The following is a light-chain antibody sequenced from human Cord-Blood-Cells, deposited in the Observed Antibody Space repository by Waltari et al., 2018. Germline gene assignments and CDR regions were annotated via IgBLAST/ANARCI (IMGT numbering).Light chain of an antibody. CDR1: SSDVGGYNH. Sequence: QTALTQPASVSGSPGQSITISCTGTSSDVGGYNHVSWYHQHPGKAPKLMIYDVSKRPSGVSNRFSGSKSGNTASLTISGLQAEDEADYYCSSYTSSSTLVFGGGTKLTVL. CDR3: SSYTSSSTLV. CDR2: DVS. V-gene: IGLV2-14*01. J-gene: IGLJ3*02.